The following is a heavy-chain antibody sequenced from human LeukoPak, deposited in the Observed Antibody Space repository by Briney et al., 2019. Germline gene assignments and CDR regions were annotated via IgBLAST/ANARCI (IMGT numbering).Heavy chain of an antibody. CDR2: ISGSGGST. CDR3: AKVDTGHYYYSLDY. D-gene: IGHD3-10*01. V-gene: IGHV3-23*01. CDR1: GFTFSSYA. J-gene: IGHJ4*02. Sequence: GGSLRLSCAASGFTFSSYAMSWVRQAPGKGLEWVSAISGSGGSTYYADSVKGRFTISRDNAKNSLYLQMNSLRAEDTALYYCAKVDTGHYYYSLDYWGQGTLVTVSS.